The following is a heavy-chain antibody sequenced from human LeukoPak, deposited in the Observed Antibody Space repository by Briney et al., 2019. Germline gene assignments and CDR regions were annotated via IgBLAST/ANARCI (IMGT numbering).Heavy chain of an antibody. D-gene: IGHD3-16*02. CDR1: GFTVSSNY. CDR3: ARSYTHYYYYMDV. Sequence: GGSLRLSCAASGFTVSSNYMSWVRQAPGKGLEWVSVIYSGGSTYYADSVKGRFTISRDNSKNTLYLQMNSLRAEDTAVYYCARSYTHYYYYMDVWGKGTTVTVSS. V-gene: IGHV3-53*01. CDR2: IYSGGST. J-gene: IGHJ6*03.